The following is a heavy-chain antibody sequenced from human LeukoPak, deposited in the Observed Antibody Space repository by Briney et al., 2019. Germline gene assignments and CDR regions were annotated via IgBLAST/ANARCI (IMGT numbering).Heavy chain of an antibody. V-gene: IGHV3-30-3*01. J-gene: IGHJ4*02. Sequence: GGSLRLSCAVSGFTFRNFAMHWVRQAPGKGLEWVTLISYDGTSKYYADSVRGRFTVSRDNSKNTLSLQMNSLRAEDTAVYYCAREMGGYFIAYWGQGTLVLVSS. D-gene: IGHD2-15*01. CDR3: AREMGGYFIAY. CDR1: GFTFRNFA. CDR2: ISYDGTSK.